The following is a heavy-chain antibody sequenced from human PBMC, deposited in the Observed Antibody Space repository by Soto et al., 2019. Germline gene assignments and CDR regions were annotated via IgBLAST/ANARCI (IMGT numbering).Heavy chain of an antibody. D-gene: IGHD2-2*01. CDR1: GFTFSSYD. J-gene: IGHJ3*02. V-gene: IGHV3-13*01. CDR2: IGTAGDT. Sequence: EVQLVESGGGLVQPGGSLRLSCAASGFTFSSYDMHWVRQATGKGLEWVSAIGTAGDTYYPGSVKGRFTISRENAKNSLYLQMNSLRAGDTAVYYCARARIVVVPAAMHAFDIWGQGTMVTVSS. CDR3: ARARIVVVPAAMHAFDI.